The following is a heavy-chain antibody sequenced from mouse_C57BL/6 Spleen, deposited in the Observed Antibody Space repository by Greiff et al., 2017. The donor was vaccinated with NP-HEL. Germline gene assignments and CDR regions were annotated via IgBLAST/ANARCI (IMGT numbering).Heavy chain of an antibody. V-gene: IGHV1-26*01. CDR3: ARKELYYDYLYYFDY. CDR2: INPNNGGT. D-gene: IGHD2-4*01. Sequence: EVQLQQSGPELVKPGASVKISCKASGYTFTDYYMNWVKQSHGKSLEWIGDINPNNGGTSYNQKFKGKATLTVGKSSSTAYMELRSLTSEDSAVYYCARKELYYDYLYYFDYWGQGTTLTVSS. CDR1: GYTFTDYY. J-gene: IGHJ2*01.